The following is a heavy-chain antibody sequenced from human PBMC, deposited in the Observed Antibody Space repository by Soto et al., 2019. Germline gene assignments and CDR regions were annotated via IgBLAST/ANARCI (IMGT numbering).Heavy chain of an antibody. D-gene: IGHD5-18*01. CDR2: IWFNGSER. J-gene: IGHJ4*02. CDR3: VRGNGYTYGPFDN. CDR1: GFSFEYYG. V-gene: IGHV3-33*01. Sequence: QVQLVESGGGVVQPGRSLRLSCAASGFSFEYYGMHWVRQAPGKGLEWVAAIWFNGSERKYGDSVKGRFTISRDNSKNTVFRHMSSLSAEDTAVYYCVRGNGYTYGPFDNWGQGTLVTVSS.